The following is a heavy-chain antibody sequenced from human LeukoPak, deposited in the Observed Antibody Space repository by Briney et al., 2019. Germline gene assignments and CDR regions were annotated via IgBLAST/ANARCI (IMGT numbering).Heavy chain of an antibody. D-gene: IGHD4-11*01. CDR3: ERDPRDYKDKIGFDS. CDR1: GGSISSSSYY. V-gene: IGHV4-39*02. Sequence: SETLSLTCTVSGGSISSSSYYWGWIRQPPGKGLEWIGSIYYSGSTYYNPSLKSRVTISVDTSKNQFSLKLSSVTAADTAVYYCERDPRDYKDKIGFDSWGQGTLVTVSS. J-gene: IGHJ5*01. CDR2: IYYSGST.